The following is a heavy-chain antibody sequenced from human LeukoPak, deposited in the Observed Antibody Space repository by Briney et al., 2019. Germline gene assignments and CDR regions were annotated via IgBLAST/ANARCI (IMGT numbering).Heavy chain of an antibody. D-gene: IGHD5-12*01. CDR1: GYTFTSYG. CDR3: ARGHSGFVDY. CDR2: ISAYNGNT. Sequence: ASVKVSCKASGYTFTSYGISWVRQAPGQGLEWMGWISAYNGNTNYAQKFQGRVTITRDTSISTAYMELSSLRSEDTAVYYCARGHSGFVDYWGQGTLITVSS. V-gene: IGHV1-18*01. J-gene: IGHJ4*02.